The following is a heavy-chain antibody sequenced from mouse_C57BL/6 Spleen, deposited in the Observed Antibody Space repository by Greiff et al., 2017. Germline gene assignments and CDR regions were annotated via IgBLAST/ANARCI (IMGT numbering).Heavy chain of an antibody. CDR1: GYTFTSYW. D-gene: IGHD4-1*02. J-gene: IGHJ2*01. CDR2: IYPGSGST. Sequence: QVQLQQPGAELVKPGASVKMSCKASGYTFTSYWITWVKQRPGQGLEWIGDIYPGSGSTNYNEKFKSKATLTVDTSSSTAYMQLSSLTSEDSAVYYCAREGRSTGTGCVDYWGQGTTLTVSS. CDR3: AREGRSTGTGCVDY. V-gene: IGHV1-55*01.